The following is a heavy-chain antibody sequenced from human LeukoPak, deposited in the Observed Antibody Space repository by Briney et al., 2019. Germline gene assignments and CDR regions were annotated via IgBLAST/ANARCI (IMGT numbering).Heavy chain of an antibody. CDR2: TNPNSGKT. CDR3: ARGRPGLASAGTYDF. D-gene: IGHD6-13*01. J-gene: IGHJ4*02. CDR1: GYTFTSYY. Sequence: APVKVSCKASGYTFTSYYMHWVRQAPGQGLEWMGWTNPNSGKTGYARKFQGRVTMTKNTSISTAYMEVSSLGYDDTAIYYCARGRPGLASAGTYDFWGQGTLFTVSS. V-gene: IGHV1-8*02.